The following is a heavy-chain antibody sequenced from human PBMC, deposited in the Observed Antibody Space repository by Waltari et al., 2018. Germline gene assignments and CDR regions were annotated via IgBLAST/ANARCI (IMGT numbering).Heavy chain of an antibody. CDR1: GYTLTDIS. CDR2: FDPEDGET. D-gene: IGHD1-26*01. V-gene: IGHV1-24*01. CDR3: APSRRERADGSYFDS. J-gene: IGHJ4*02. Sequence: QVQLVQSEAEVTKPGASVKVSCKVSGYTLTDISRHWVRQAPGKGLEWMGFFDPEDGETIYAQKFEGRVSMTEDTSTDTAYMELSSLRFEDTALYYCAPSRRERADGSYFDSWGQGTLVTVSS.